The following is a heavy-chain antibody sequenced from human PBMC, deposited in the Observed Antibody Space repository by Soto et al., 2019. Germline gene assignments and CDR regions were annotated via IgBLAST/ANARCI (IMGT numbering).Heavy chain of an antibody. CDR2: IYHSGST. J-gene: IGHJ6*02. D-gene: IGHD5-18*01. Sequence: PSETLSLTCTVSGGSISSSSYYWGWIRQPPGKGLEWIGEIYHSGSTNYNPSLKSRVTISVDKSKNQFSLKLSSVTAADTAVYYCARRKIQLWLDYYYYGMDVWGQGTTVTVSS. CDR3: ARRKIQLWLDYYYYGMDV. CDR1: GGSISSSSYY. V-gene: IGHV4-39*07.